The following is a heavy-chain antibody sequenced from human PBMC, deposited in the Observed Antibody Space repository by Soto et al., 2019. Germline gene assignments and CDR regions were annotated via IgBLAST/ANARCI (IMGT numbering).Heavy chain of an antibody. J-gene: IGHJ4*02. CDR2: MNPNSGNT. V-gene: IGHV1-8*01. CDR1: GYTFTIYD. Sequence: ASVKVSCKASGYTFTIYDINWVRQATGQGLEWMGLMNPNSGNTGYAQKFQGRVTMTRNTSISTAYLELSSLRAEDPAVYYCARGPPITIFVGVIPFDSGAQGTLVTVSS. CDR3: ARGPPITIFVGVIPFDS. D-gene: IGHD3-3*01.